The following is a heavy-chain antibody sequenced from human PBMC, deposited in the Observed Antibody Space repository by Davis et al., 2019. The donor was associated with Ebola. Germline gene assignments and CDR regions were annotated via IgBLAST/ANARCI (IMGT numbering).Heavy chain of an antibody. Sequence: PSETLSLTCTVSGGSISGDDYYWSWIRQPPGKGLEWMGYIYYTGRTYYNPSLKSRITMSVDTSKKQFSLNLNSVTAADTAVYYCAREAASGVTISSWYFDLWGRGTLVTVSS. CDR1: GGSISGDDYY. CDR2: IYYTGRT. D-gene: IGHD3-3*01. CDR3: AREAASGVTISSWYFDL. J-gene: IGHJ2*01. V-gene: IGHV4-30-4*01.